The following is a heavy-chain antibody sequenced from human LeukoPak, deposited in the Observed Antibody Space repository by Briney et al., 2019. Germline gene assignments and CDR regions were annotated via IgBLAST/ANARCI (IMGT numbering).Heavy chain of an antibody. CDR3: ARHAEYSSSWDHFDY. CDR2: IDPSDSYT. CDR1: GYSFTSYW. V-gene: IGHV5-10-1*01. D-gene: IGHD6-13*01. Sequence: GESLRISCKGSGYSFTSYWISWVRQMPGKGLEWMGRIDPSDSYTNYSPSFQGHVTISADKSISTAYLQWSSLKASDTAMYYCARHAEYSSSWDHFDYWGQGTLVTVSS. J-gene: IGHJ4*02.